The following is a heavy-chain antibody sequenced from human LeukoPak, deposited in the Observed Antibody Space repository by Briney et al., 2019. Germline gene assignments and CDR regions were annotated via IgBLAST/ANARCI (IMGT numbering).Heavy chain of an antibody. CDR3: TRVRVPSRILLPYFDY. CDR2: MSYDGSTK. J-gene: IGHJ4*02. CDR1: GFTFRMYS. Sequence: PGGSLRLSCAASGFTFRMYSIHWVRQAPGKGLEWVAVMSYDGSTKYLADSVKGRFTISRDNSQNTVYLQMNSLTAEDTAVYYCTRVRVPSRILLPYFDYWGQGTLVTASS. D-gene: IGHD2-15*01. V-gene: IGHV3-30*01.